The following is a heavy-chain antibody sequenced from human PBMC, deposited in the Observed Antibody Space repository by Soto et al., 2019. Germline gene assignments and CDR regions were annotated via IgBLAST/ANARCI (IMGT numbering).Heavy chain of an antibody. D-gene: IGHD6-6*01. J-gene: IGHJ6*02. Sequence: SQTLSLTFAISGDSVSSNSSAWNWIRQSPSRGLEWLGRTYYRSKWYNDYAVSVKSRITINPDTSKNQFSLQLNSVTPEDTAVYCCERAKYSSSSETITIWYYYYHGMDVWGQGPTVTVSS. CDR2: TYYRSKWYN. CDR3: ERAKYSSSSETITIWYYYYHGMDV. V-gene: IGHV6-1*01. CDR1: GDSVSSNSSA.